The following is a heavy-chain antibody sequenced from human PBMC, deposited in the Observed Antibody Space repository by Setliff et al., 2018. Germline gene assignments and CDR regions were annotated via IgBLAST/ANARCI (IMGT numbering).Heavy chain of an antibody. D-gene: IGHD3-16*01. J-gene: IGHJ3*02. Sequence: GASVKVSCKASGYTFANYYMHWVRQAPGQGLEWMGIIDPSGFSTNYAQKFQGRVTATRATSTDTLYMELSSLRSEDTAIYYCAGPRGPYSASDAFDIWGQGTMVT. V-gene: IGHV1-46*01. CDR1: GYTFANYY. CDR2: IDPSGFST. CDR3: AGPRGPYSASDAFDI.